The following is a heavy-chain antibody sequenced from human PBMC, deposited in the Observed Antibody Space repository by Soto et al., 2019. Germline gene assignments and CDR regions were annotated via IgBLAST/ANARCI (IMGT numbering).Heavy chain of an antibody. CDR2: ISSSSSYI. D-gene: IGHD3-3*01. CDR3: AKERYDFWSGYYAY. Sequence: PVGSLRLSCAASGFTFSSYSMNWVRQAPGKGLEWVSSISSSSSYIYYADSVKGRFTISRDNSKNTLYLQMNSLRAEDTAVYYCAKERYDFWSGYYAYWGQGTLVTVSS. CDR1: GFTFSSYS. V-gene: IGHV3-21*01. J-gene: IGHJ4*02.